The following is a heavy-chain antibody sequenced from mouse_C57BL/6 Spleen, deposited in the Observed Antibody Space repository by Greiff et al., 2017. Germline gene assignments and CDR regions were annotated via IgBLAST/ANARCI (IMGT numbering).Heavy chain of an antibody. Sequence: VQLKESGPGLVKPSQSLSLTCSVTGYSITSGYYWNWIRQFPGNKLEWMGYISYDGSNNYNPSLKNRISITRDTSKNQFFLKLNSLTTEDTATYYCARVGPDYFDYWGQGTTLTVSS. CDR2: ISYDGSN. J-gene: IGHJ2*01. CDR1: GYSITSGYY. V-gene: IGHV3-6*01. CDR3: ARVGPDYFDY.